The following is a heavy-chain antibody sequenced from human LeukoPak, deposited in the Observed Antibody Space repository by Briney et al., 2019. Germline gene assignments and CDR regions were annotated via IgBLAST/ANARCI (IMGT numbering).Heavy chain of an antibody. J-gene: IGHJ4*02. D-gene: IGHD6-13*01. CDR2: ISKSGGTI. Sequence: PGGSLRLSCAASGFTFSDYYMSWIRQAPGKGLEWILYISKSGGTIYYADAVKGRFTISRDNPKNALYLQMNNLRAEDTAVYYCARDSPPPGYDYWGQGTLVTVSS. V-gene: IGHV3-11*01. CDR1: GFTFSDYY. CDR3: ARDSPPPGYDY.